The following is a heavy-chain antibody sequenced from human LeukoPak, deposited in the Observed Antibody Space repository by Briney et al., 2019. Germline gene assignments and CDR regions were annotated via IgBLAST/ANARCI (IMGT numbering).Heavy chain of an antibody. J-gene: IGHJ4*02. CDR2: MSYDGSNK. V-gene: IGHV3-30*04. CDR3: ARDPDANYGSRSYIDY. CDR1: GFTFSSYA. D-gene: IGHD3-10*01. Sequence: GGSLRLSCAASGFTFSSYAVHWVRQAPGKGLEWVAVMSYDGSNKDYADSVKGRFTISRDNSKNTLYLQMNSLRAEDTALFYCARDPDANYGSRSYIDYWGQGTLVTVSS.